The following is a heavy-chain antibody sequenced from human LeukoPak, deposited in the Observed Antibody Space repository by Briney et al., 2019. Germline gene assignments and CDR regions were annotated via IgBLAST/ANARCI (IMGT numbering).Heavy chain of an antibody. J-gene: IGHJ4*02. V-gene: IGHV5-51*01. CDR3: ARQYYYDSSGYSKSLDY. Sequence: GESLKISCKGSGYSFTSYLIGWVRQMPGEVLEWMGIIYPGDSDTKYSPAFQGQVTISADKSISTAFLQWSSLKASDTAMYSCARQYYYDSSGYSKSLDYWGQGTLVTASS. D-gene: IGHD3-22*01. CDR1: GYSFTSYL. CDR2: IYPGDSDT.